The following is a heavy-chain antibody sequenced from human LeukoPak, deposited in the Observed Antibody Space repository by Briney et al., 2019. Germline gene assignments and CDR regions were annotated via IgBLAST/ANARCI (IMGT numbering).Heavy chain of an antibody. V-gene: IGHV4-31*03. CDR1: GGSISSGGYY. Sequence: SSETLSLTCTVSGGSISSGGYYWSWIRQHPGKGLEWIGYIYYSGSTYYNPSLKSRVTISVDTSKNQFSLKLSSVTAADTAAYYCARANVASYYFDYWGQGTLVTVSS. CDR3: ARANVASYYFDY. CDR2: IYYSGST. J-gene: IGHJ4*02. D-gene: IGHD5-12*01.